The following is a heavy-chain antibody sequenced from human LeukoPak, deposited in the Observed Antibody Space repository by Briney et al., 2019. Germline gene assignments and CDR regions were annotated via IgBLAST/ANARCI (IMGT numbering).Heavy chain of an antibody. Sequence: SVKVSCKASGGTFSSYAISWVRQAPGQGLEWMGGIIPIFGTANYAQKFQGRVTITADKSTSTAYMELSSLRSEDTAVYYCAGFPSYYYDGSGYTPRFDPWGQGTLVTVSS. CDR1: GGTFSSYA. CDR2: IIPIFGTA. V-gene: IGHV1-69*06. CDR3: AGFPSYYYDGSGYTPRFDP. D-gene: IGHD3-22*01. J-gene: IGHJ5*02.